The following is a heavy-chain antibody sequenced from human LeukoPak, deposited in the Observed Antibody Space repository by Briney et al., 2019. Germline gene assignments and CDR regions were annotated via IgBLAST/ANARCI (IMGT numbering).Heavy chain of an antibody. D-gene: IGHD6-19*01. V-gene: IGHV3-48*03. CDR3: ARGGSGWYEGDY. CDR1: GFTFSSYE. J-gene: IGHJ4*02. Sequence: GGSLRLSCAASGFTFSSYEMNWVRQAPGKGLEWVSYISSSGSTIYYVDSVKGRFTISRDNAKNSLYLQMNSLRAEDTAVYYCARGGSGWYEGDYWGQETLVTVSS. CDR2: ISSSGSTI.